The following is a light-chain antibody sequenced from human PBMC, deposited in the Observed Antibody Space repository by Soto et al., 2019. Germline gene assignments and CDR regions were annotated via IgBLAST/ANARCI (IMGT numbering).Light chain of an antibody. CDR3: QQYNSYATWT. CDR2: KAS. V-gene: IGKV1-5*03. CDR1: ESINSW. J-gene: IGKJ1*01. Sequence: LSASVGDTVTITCRASESINSWLAWYQQKPGKAPNLLMNKASTLEPGVPSRFSGSGSGTEFTLTISSLQPADFATYYCQQYNSYATWTFGQGTKVEMK.